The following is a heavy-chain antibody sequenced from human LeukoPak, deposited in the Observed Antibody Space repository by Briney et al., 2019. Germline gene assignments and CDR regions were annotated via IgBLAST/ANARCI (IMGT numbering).Heavy chain of an antibody. CDR1: GFTFSSYS. J-gene: IGHJ4*02. Sequence: GGSLRLSCAASGFTFSSYSMNWVRQAPGKGLEWVSYISSSSTIYYADSEKGRFTISRDNSKNTLYLQMNSLRAEDTAVYYCAKDSVRYCSSTSCYWDYYFDYWGQGTLVTVSS. V-gene: IGHV3-48*01. D-gene: IGHD2-2*01. CDR2: ISSSSTI. CDR3: AKDSVRYCSSTSCYWDYYFDY.